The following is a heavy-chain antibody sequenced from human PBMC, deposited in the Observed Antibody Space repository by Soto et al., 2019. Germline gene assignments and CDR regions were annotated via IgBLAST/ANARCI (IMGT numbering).Heavy chain of an antibody. Sequence: QVQLVQSGAEVKKPGASVKVSCKASGYTFTSYYIHWVRQAPGQGLEWMGIINPSGGSTTYAQKFQGRVTMTRDTSTSTVYMELSSLRSEDTAVYYCARRGACISTSCSLDYWGQGTLVTVSS. CDR3: ARRGACISTSCSLDY. CDR1: GYTFTSYY. D-gene: IGHD2-2*01. CDR2: INPSGGST. J-gene: IGHJ4*02. V-gene: IGHV1-46*01.